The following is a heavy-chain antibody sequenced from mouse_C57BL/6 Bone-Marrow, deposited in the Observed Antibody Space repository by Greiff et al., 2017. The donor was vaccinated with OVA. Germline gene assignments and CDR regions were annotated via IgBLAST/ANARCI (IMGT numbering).Heavy chain of an antibody. V-gene: IGHV1-55*01. Sequence: VQLQQPGAELVKPGASVKMSCKASGYTFTSYWITWVKQRPGQGLEWIGDIYPGSGGTNYNEKFKSKATLTVDTSSSTAYMQLSSLTSEDSAVYYCSYSNYGFPYFDYWGQGTTLTVSS. CDR2: IYPGSGGT. D-gene: IGHD2-5*01. CDR3: SYSNYGFPYFDY. CDR1: GYTFTSYW. J-gene: IGHJ2*01.